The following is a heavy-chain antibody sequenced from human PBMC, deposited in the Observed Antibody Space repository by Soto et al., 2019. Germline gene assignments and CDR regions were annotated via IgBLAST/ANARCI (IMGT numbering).Heavy chain of an antibody. J-gene: IGHJ5*02. D-gene: IGHD1-1*01. V-gene: IGHV4-4*02. Sequence: QVQLQESGPGLVSPSGTLSLTCAVSGGPITYWLSWVRQSPGKGLEWIGEVSQRGGTNYIPSLKSRVTISIDNSRNQILLHLTSVTAADTAVYFCAKHVTDSGTRGYDSWGQGILVTVSS. CDR3: AKHVTDSGTRGYDS. CDR2: VSQRGGT. CDR1: GGPITYW.